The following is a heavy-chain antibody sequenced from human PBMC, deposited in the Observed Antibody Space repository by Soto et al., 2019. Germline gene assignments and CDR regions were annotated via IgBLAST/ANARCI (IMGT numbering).Heavy chain of an antibody. J-gene: IGHJ4*02. CDR3: ARDKITGLFDY. V-gene: IGHV4-34*01. Sequence: QVQLQQWGAGLLKPSETLSLTCAVYGGSFSGYYWTWIRQPPGTGLEWIGEINHSGSTNYNPSLKSRVTISVDTSKNQFSLQLTSVTAAAPAVYYCARDKITGLFDYWGQGTLVTVSS. CDR1: GGSFSGYY. D-gene: IGHD2-8*02. CDR2: INHSGST.